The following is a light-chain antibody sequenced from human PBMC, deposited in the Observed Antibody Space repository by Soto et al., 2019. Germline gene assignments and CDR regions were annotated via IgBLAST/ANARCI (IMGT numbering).Light chain of an antibody. CDR3: CSYAGTTHV. V-gene: IGLV2-11*01. CDR1: SSDIGGYNY. Sequence: QSALTQPPSVSGSPGQSVTISRTGTSSDIGGYNYVSWYQQLPGKAPKLMIYDVSKRPSGVPDRFSGSNSGNTASLTISGLQAEDEADYYCCSYAGTTHVFGTGTKLTVL. J-gene: IGLJ1*01. CDR2: DVS.